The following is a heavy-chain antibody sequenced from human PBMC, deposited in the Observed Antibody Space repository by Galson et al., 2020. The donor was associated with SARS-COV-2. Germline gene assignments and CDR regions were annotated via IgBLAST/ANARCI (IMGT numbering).Heavy chain of an antibody. D-gene: IGHD6-13*01. Sequence: GGSLRLSCAASGFSFSSYALNWVRQAPGKGLEWVSGINTSGYSTFYADSVKGRFTMSRDNSKNTLYLHMNSLSAEDTAVYYCARGSTGYSTSWYGYFQHWGQGTLVTVSS. CDR3: ARGSTGYSTSWYGYFQH. CDR2: INTSGYST. CDR1: GFSFSSYA. V-gene: IGHV3-23*05. J-gene: IGHJ1*01.